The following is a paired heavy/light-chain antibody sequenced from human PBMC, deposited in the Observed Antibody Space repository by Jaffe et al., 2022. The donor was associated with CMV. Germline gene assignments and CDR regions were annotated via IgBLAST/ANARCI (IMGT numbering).Heavy chain of an antibody. CDR1: GFSSSGHW. Sequence: EVQLVESGGGLVQPGGSLRLSCGASGFSSSGHWMHWVRQVPGKGLVWVSRISSDGSNTNYADSVKGRFTISRDNAKNTVYLQMNSLRVEDTAIYYCGRGIATRRNPMDVWGKGTMVTVSS. V-gene: IGHV3-74*01. J-gene: IGHJ6*03. D-gene: IGHD6-6*01. CDR2: ISSDGSNT. CDR3: GRGIATRRNPMDV.
Light chain of an antibody. CDR1: SSNIGGNT. V-gene: IGLV1-44*01. CDR3: AAWDDRLNGL. J-gene: IGLJ3*02. Sequence: QSVLTQPPSASGTPGQRVTISCSGSSSNIGGNTVNWYQQLPGTAPKLLIYSNDQRPSGVPDRFSGSKSGTSASLAISGLQSEDEADYYCAAWDDRLNGLFGGGTKLTVL. CDR2: SND.